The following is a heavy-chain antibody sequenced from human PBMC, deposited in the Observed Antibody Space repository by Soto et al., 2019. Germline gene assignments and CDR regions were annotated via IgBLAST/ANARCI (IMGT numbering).Heavy chain of an antibody. D-gene: IGHD1-26*01. CDR2: ISYDGSNK. J-gene: IGHJ4*02. Sequence: GGSLRLSCAASGFTFSSYGMHWVRQAPGKGLEWVAVISYDGSNKYYADSVKGRFTISRDNSKNTLYLQMNSLRAEDTAVYYCAKDGIVGATTAALIDYWGQVTLVPVYS. CDR1: GFTFSSYG. V-gene: IGHV3-30*18. CDR3: AKDGIVGATTAALIDY.